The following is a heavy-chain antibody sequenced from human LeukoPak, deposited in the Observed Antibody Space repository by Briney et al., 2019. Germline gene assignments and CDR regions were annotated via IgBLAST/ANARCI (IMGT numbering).Heavy chain of an antibody. V-gene: IGHV3-74*01. CDR3: ARVSSGSYFGYYYYYMDV. D-gene: IGHD1-26*01. CDR1: GFTFSNYW. Sequence: PAGSLSLSCAASGFTFSNYWMHWVRQAPGQGLVWVSRINSDGSSTSYADSVKGRFTISTDNAKNTLYLQMNSLRAEHTAVYYCARVSSGSYFGYYYYYMDVWGKGTTVTVSS. J-gene: IGHJ6*03. CDR2: INSDGSST.